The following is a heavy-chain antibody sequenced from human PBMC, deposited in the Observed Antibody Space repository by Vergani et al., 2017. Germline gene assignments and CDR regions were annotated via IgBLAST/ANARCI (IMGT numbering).Heavy chain of an antibody. D-gene: IGHD1-26*01. CDR2: IYPGDSET. J-gene: IGHJ5*02. CDR3: ARRQYIGSWVASYFDP. Sequence: EEQLIQSGPEVRKPGDSLRISCKGSGFSFTSSWIGWVRQRPGKGLEWMGIIYPGDSETRYSTSFQGQVTISADRSKSTTYLQWASLKASDTAVYYCARRQYIGSWVASYFDPWGKGTRVTVSS. V-gene: IGHV5-51*01. CDR1: GFSFTSSW.